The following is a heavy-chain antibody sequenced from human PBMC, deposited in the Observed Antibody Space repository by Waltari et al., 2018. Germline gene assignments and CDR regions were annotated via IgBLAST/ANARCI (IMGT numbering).Heavy chain of an antibody. Sequence: QVQLVQSGAEVKKPGSSVKVSCKASGGTFSSYTISWVRQAPGQGLEWMGRIIPILGIANYAKKFQGRVTITADKSTSTAYMELSSLRSEDTAVYYCASTRYGGNSDHRPAFDIWGQGTMVTVSS. V-gene: IGHV1-69*02. J-gene: IGHJ3*02. D-gene: IGHD2-21*02. CDR2: IIPILGIA. CDR3: ASTRYGGNSDHRPAFDI. CDR1: GGTFSSYT.